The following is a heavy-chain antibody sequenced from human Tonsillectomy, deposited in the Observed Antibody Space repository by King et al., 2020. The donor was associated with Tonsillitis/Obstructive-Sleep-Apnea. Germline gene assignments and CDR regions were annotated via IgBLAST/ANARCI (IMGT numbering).Heavy chain of an antibody. CDR2: IYPGDSDT. Sequence: QRVKEGAEGKKAGEARKSSGKGSGYSFTSQWLGWVRQMPGKGMEWMGIIYPGDSDTRYSPAFQGQGTISADKSISTAYLQWSGLKASDTAMYYCATKVAGDYVSWFDSWGQGTVVTVSS. D-gene: IGHD4-17*01. J-gene: IGHJ5*01. V-gene: IGHV5-51*01. CDR1: GYSFTSQW. CDR3: ATKVAGDYVSWFDS.